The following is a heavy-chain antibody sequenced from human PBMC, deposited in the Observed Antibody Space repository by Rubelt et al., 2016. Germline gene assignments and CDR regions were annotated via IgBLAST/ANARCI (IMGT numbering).Heavy chain of an antibody. J-gene: IGHJ4*02. V-gene: IGHV4-34*01. CDR3: ASGDLAAARLGPNY. CDR1: GGSFNGYY. D-gene: IGHD6-13*01. CDR2: INPSGTT. Sequence: QVQLQQWGAGPLKPSETLSLTCAVYGGSFNGYYWSWIRQPPGKGLEWIGEINPSGTTNYNPALKGRVTIAGETSKNQFSRKLSSVTAADTAVYYCASGDLAAARLGPNYGGQGTLVTVSS.